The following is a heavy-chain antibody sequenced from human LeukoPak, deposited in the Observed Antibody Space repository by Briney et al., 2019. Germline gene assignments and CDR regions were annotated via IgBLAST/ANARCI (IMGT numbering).Heavy chain of an antibody. Sequence: SQTLSLTCTVSGGSISSGDYYWSWIRQPPGKGLEWIGYIYYSGSTYYNPSLKSRVTISVDTSKNQFSLKLSSVTAADTAVYYCARADTIFGVAYGDAFDIWGQGTMVTVSS. CDR2: IYYSGST. D-gene: IGHD3-3*01. CDR1: GGSISSGDYY. CDR3: ARADTIFGVAYGDAFDI. J-gene: IGHJ3*02. V-gene: IGHV4-30-4*08.